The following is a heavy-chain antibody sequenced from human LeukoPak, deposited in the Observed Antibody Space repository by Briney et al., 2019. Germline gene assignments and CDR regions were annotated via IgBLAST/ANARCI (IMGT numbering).Heavy chain of an antibody. J-gene: IGHJ4*02. CDR3: ARVGSSWPYYFDY. CDR1: GFNFDDYG. CDR2: IYSGGST. D-gene: IGHD6-13*01. V-gene: IGHV3-66*01. Sequence: PGGSLRLSCAASGFNFDDYGMSWVRQAPGKGLEWVSVIYSGGSTYYADSVKGRFTISRDNSKNTLYLQMNSLRAEDTAVYYCARVGSSWPYYFDYWGQGTLVTVSS.